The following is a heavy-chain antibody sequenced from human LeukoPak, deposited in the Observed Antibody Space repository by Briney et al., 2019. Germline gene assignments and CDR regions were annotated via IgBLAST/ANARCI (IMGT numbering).Heavy chain of an antibody. CDR1: GYTLSELS. V-gene: IGHV1-24*01. Sequence: ASVKVSCKVSGYTLSELSLHWVRQAPGKGLEWMGGFNPEDGETIYAQKIQGRVTMTEDTSTDTAYMELSSLRSEDTAVYCCATNDHGDDYWGQGTLVTVSS. J-gene: IGHJ4*02. D-gene: IGHD4-17*01. CDR3: ATNDHGDDY. CDR2: FNPEDGET.